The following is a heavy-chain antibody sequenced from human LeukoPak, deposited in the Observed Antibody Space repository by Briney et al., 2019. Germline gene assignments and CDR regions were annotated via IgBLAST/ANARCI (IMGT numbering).Heavy chain of an antibody. V-gene: IGHV3-53*01. CDR1: GFTVGSNY. D-gene: IGHD6-13*01. CDR2: VYTGGST. Sequence: GGSLRLSCAASGFTVGSNYMTWVRQAPGKGLEWVSVVYTGGSTYSADSVKGRFTISRDNSKNTLYLQMNSLRAEDTAVYYCARGLAAAGLYFDYWGQGTLVTVSS. J-gene: IGHJ4*02. CDR3: ARGLAAAGLYFDY.